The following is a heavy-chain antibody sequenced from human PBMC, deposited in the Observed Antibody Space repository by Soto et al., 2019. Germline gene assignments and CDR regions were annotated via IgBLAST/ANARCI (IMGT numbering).Heavy chain of an antibody. CDR3: ARQDYSSGYDY. J-gene: IGHJ4*02. D-gene: IGHD6-19*01. V-gene: IGHV4-59*08. Sequence: SETLSLTCTVSGGFISSYYWSWSRQPPGKGLEWIGYIYYSGSTNYNPSLKSRVTISVDTSKNQFSLKLSSVTAADTAVYYCARQDYSSGYDYWGQGTRSPSP. CDR1: GGFISSYY. CDR2: IYYSGST.